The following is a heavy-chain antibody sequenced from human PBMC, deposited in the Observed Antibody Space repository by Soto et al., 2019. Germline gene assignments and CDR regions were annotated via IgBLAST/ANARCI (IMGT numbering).Heavy chain of an antibody. CDR3: ARVWAGSSSYPFDY. CDR2: IYYSGST. V-gene: IGHV4-59*01. CDR1: GGSISSYY. J-gene: IGHJ4*02. Sequence: SETLSLTCTVSGGSISSYYWSWIRQPPGKGLEWIGYIYYSGSTNYNPSLKSRVTISVDTSKNQFSLKLSSVTAADTAVYYCARVWAGSSSYPFDYWGQGTLVTVSS. D-gene: IGHD6-6*01.